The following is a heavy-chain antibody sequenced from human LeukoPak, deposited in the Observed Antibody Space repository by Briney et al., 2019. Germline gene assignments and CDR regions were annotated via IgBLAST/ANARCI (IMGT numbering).Heavy chain of an antibody. CDR1: GGSISSSTYY. CDR3: ARDAGHQLSRRNYYAMDV. V-gene: IGHV4-39*07. Sequence: SETLSLTCTVSGGSISSSTYYWGWIRQPLGKGLGWIGSIYYGGSTYYNSSLKSRVTISVDISKNQFSLKVSSVTAADTAVYYCARDAGHQLSRRNYYAMDVWGQGTTVTVSS. J-gene: IGHJ6*02. D-gene: IGHD2-2*01. CDR2: IYYGGST.